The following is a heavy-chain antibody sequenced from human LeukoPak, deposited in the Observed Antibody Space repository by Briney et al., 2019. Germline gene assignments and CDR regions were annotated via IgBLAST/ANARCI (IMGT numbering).Heavy chain of an antibody. D-gene: IGHD4-17*01. CDR1: GFTFSSYG. V-gene: IGHV3-30*02. CDR3: AKDRLTTVTYYFGY. J-gene: IGHJ4*02. CDR2: IRYDGSNK. Sequence: GGSLRLSCAASGFTFSSYGMHWVRQAPGKGLEWVAFIRYDGSNKYYADSVKGRFTISRDNSKNTLYLQMNSLRAEDTAVYYCAKDRLTTVTYYFGYWGQGTLVTVSS.